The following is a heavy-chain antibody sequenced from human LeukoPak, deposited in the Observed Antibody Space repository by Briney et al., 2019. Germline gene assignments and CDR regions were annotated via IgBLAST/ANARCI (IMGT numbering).Heavy chain of an antibody. CDR3: AKGGAATAPWDYYYMDV. CDR1: GFTFTSFG. CDR2: ISGSGGNT. D-gene: IGHD2-15*01. V-gene: IGHV3-23*01. J-gene: IGHJ6*03. Sequence: GGSLRLSCATSGFTFTSFGMNWVRQAPGKGLEWVSTISGSGGNTFYSDSVEGRFTISRDISKNTLYLQMKSLRAEDTAVYYCAKGGAATAPWDYYYMDVWGRGTTVTISS.